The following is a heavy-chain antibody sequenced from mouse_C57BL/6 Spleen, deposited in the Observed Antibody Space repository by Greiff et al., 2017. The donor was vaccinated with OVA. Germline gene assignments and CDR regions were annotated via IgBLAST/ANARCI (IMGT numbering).Heavy chain of an antibody. J-gene: IGHJ2*01. D-gene: IGHD1-1*01. V-gene: IGHV3-6*01. CDR3: ARDATVVATDYFDY. CDR2: ISYDGSN. CDR1: GYSITSGYY. Sequence: EVKLQQSGPGLVKPSQSLSLTCSVTGYSITSGYYWNWIRQFPGNKLEWMGYISYDGSNNYNPSLKNRISITRDTSKNQFFLKLNSVTTEDTATYYCARDATVVATDYFDYWGQGTTLTVSS.